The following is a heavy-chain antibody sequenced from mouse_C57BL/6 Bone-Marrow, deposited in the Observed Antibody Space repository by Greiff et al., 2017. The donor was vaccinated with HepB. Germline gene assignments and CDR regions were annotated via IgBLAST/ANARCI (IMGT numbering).Heavy chain of an antibody. D-gene: IGHD1-1*01. J-gene: IGHJ2*01. CDR1: GYTFTDYY. Sequence: EVQLQQSGPVLVKPGASVKMSCKASGYTFTDYYMNWVKQSHGKSLEWIGVINPYNGGTSYNQKFKGKATLTVDKSSSTAYMELNSLTSEDSAVYYCARGGYYYGSRVDYWGQGTTLTVSS. CDR2: INPYNGGT. V-gene: IGHV1-19*01. CDR3: ARGGYYYGSRVDY.